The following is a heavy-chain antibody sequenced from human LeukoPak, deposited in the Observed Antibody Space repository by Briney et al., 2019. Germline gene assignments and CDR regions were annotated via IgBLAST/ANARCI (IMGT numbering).Heavy chain of an antibody. CDR1: GGSISSSSYY. V-gene: IGHV4-39*01. D-gene: IGHD1-26*01. CDR2: IYYSGST. CDR3: ARHQPMEQWFDP. J-gene: IGHJ5*02. Sequence: PSETLSLTCTVSGGSISSSSYYWGWIRQPPGKGLEWIGSIYYSGSTYYNPSLKSRVTISVDTSKNQFSLKLSSVTAADTAVYYCARHQPMEQWFDPWGQGTLVTVPS.